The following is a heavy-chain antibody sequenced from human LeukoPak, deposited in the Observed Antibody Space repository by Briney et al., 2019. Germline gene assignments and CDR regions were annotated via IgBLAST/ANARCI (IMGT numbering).Heavy chain of an antibody. CDR3: ARGAPGGNDYGDY. J-gene: IGHJ4*02. V-gene: IGHV4-59*01. CDR2: IFHSGST. CDR1: GASISSYY. Sequence: SETLSLTCTVSGASISSYYWSWIRQPPGKGLEWIGYIFHSGSTNNNPSLKSRVTISVDTSKNRLSLKLSSVTAADTAVYYCARGAPGGNDYGDYWGQGTLVTVSS.